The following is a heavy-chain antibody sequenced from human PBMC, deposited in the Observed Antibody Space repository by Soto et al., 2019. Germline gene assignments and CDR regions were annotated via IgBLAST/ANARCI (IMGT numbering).Heavy chain of an antibody. CDR2: INAGNGNT. CDR3: ARDFSLELSSCYSDYYYYGMAV. Sequence: APVNVSCESSGYTFTSYAVHWVRQAPRQRPEWMAWINAGNGNTKYSQEFQGRVTITGDTSASTAYLELSSLRSEDTAVYLCARDFSLELSSCYSDYYYYGMAVWGQGTTVTVSS. D-gene: IGHD3-22*01. CDR1: GYTFTSYA. V-gene: IGHV1-3*01. J-gene: IGHJ6*02.